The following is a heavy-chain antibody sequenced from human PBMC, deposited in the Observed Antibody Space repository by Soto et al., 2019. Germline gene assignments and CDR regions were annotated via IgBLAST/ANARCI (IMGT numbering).Heavy chain of an antibody. CDR2: IIPILGIA. CDR3: ARDIVGVPAAMPPDNWFDP. D-gene: IGHD2-2*01. CDR1: GGTFSSYT. J-gene: IGHJ5*02. Sequence: SVKVSCKASGGTFSSYTISWVRQAPGQGLEWMGRIIPILGIANYAQKFQGRVTITADKSTSTAYMELRSLRSEDTAVYYCARDIVGVPAAMPPDNWFDPWGQGTRVTVAS. V-gene: IGHV1-69*04.